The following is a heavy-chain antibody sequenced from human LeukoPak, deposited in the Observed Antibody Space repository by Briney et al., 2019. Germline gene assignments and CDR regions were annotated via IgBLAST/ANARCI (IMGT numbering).Heavy chain of an antibody. CDR1: GGTFSSYA. D-gene: IGHD6-6*01. V-gene: IGHV1-69*04. CDR3: AREFSTSSTAFDV. CDR2: IIPILGIA. J-gene: IGHJ3*01. Sequence: GSSVKVSCKASGGTFSSYAISWVRQAPGQGLEWMGRIIPILGIANYAQKFQGRVTITADKSTSTAYMELSSLRSEDTAVYYCAREFSTSSTAFDVWGQGTMVTVSS.